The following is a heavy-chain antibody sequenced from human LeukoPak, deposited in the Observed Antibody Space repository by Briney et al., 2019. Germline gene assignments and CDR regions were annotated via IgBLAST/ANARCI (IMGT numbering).Heavy chain of an antibody. CDR3: AIGYCSSTSCYRAPPGYYYGMDV. Sequence: SETLSLTCTVSGGSISSYYWSWIRQPPGKGLEWIGYIYYSGSTNYNPSLKSRVTISVDTSKNQFSLKLSSVTAADTAVYYCAIGYCSSTSCYRAPPGYYYGMDVWGQGTTVTVSS. V-gene: IGHV4-59*01. D-gene: IGHD2-2*02. J-gene: IGHJ6*02. CDR1: GGSISSYY. CDR2: IYYSGST.